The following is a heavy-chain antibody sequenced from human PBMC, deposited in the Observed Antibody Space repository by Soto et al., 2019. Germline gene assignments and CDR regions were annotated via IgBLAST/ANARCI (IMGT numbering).Heavy chain of an antibody. CDR3: ARDRSGASSRLDY. J-gene: IGHJ4*02. CDR2: INPKSGSI. D-gene: IGHD1-26*01. Sequence: GASVKVSCKASGYTLTSNYMQWVRQAPGQGLEWMGVINPKSGSITYAQKFQGRVTMTRDTSTSTIYMEVTSLTSEDTAMYYCARDRSGASSRLDYWGQGTLVTVSS. CDR1: GYTLTSNY. V-gene: IGHV1-46*01.